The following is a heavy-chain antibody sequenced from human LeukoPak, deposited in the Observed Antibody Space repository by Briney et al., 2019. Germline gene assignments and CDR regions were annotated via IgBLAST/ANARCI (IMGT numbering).Heavy chain of an antibody. D-gene: IGHD5-18*01. CDR2: IIPIFGTA. CDR1: GGTFSSYA. V-gene: IGHV1-69*01. CDR3: ARDTSSGGYSYA. Sequence: ASVKVSCKASGGTFSSYAISWVRQAPGRGLEWMGGIIPIFGTANYAQKFQGRVTITADESTSTAYMELSSLRSEDTAVYYCARDTSSGGYSYAWGQGTLVTVSS. J-gene: IGHJ4*02.